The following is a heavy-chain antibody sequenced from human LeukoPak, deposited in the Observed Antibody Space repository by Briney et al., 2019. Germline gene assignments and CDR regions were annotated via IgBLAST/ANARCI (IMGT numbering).Heavy chain of an antibody. D-gene: IGHD5-12*01. CDR3: ARVRYSGYDWYDY. J-gene: IGHJ4*02. CDR2: INSDGSST. V-gene: IGHV3-74*01. Sequence: GGSLRLSCAASGFTFSSYWMHWVRQAPGKGLVWVSRINSDGSSTSYADSVKGRFTISRDNAKNTLYLQMNSLRAEDTAVYYCARVRYSGYDWYDYWGQGTLVTVSS. CDR1: GFTFSSYW.